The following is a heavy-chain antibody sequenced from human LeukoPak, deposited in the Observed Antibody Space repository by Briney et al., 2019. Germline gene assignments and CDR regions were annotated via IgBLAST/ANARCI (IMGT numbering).Heavy chain of an antibody. V-gene: IGHV4-34*01. CDR1: GGSFSGYY. Sequence: SETLSLTCAVYGGSFSGYYWSWIRQPPGKGLEWIGEINHSGSTNSNPSLKSRVTISVDTSKNQFSLKLSSVTAADTAVYYCARGGDYYYGMDVWGQGTTVTVSS. CDR2: INHSGST. D-gene: IGHD3-10*01. J-gene: IGHJ6*02. CDR3: ARGGDYYYGMDV.